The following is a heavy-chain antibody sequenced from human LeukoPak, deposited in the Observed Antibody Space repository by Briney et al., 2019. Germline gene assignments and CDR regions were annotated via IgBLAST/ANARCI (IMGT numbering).Heavy chain of an antibody. CDR3: ARVDIVATIHFDY. CDR2: IYHSGSN. CDR1: GYSISNGYY. Sequence: PSETLSLTCNVSGYSISNGYYWGWIRQPPGKGLEWIGIIYHSGSNHYNPSLKSRVSISVDTSKNQFSLVLTSVTAADTAVYYCARVDIVATIHFDYWGQGTLVTVSS. D-gene: IGHD5-12*01. V-gene: IGHV4-38-2*02. J-gene: IGHJ4*02.